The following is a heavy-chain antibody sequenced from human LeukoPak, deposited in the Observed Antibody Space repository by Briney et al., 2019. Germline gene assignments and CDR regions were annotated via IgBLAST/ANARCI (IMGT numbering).Heavy chain of an antibody. J-gene: IGHJ3*01. CDR1: GFTFSSYA. D-gene: IGHD3-22*01. CDR2: ISGSGGST. Sequence: GGSLRLSCAASGFTFSSYAMSWVRQAPGKGLEWVSAISGSGGSTYYADSVKGRFTISRDNSKNSLYLEMDSLRAEDTAVYYCARTIYYYESTSYFSDAFDVWGQGTMVTVSS. CDR3: ARTIYYYESTSYFSDAFDV. V-gene: IGHV3-23*01.